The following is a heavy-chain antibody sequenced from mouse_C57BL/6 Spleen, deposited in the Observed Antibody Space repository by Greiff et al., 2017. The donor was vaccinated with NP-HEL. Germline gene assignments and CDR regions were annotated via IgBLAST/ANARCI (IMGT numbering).Heavy chain of an antibody. CDR3: TTSGYSKTFDY. J-gene: IGHJ2*01. V-gene: IGHV14-4*01. Sequence: EVQGVESGAELVRPGASVKLSCTASGFNIKDDYMHWVKQRPEQGLEWIGWIDPENGDTEYASKFQGKATITADTSSNTAYLQLSSLTSEDTAVYYCTTSGYSKTFDYWGQGTTLTVSS. CDR2: IDPENGDT. CDR1: GFNIKDDY. D-gene: IGHD2-5*01.